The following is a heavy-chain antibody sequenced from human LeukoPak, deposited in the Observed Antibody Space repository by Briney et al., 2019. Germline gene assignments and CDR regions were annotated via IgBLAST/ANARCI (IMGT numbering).Heavy chain of an antibody. V-gene: IGHV1-69*05. CDR3: AKSAYSSSYVYFDY. J-gene: IGHJ4*02. D-gene: IGHD6-6*01. Sequence: GASVKVSCKASGGTFSSYAICWVRQAPGQGLEWMGGIIPIFGTANYAQKFQGRVTITTDESTSTAYMELSSLRSEDTAVYYCAKSAYSSSYVYFDYWGQGTLVTVSS. CDR1: GGTFSSYA. CDR2: IIPIFGTA.